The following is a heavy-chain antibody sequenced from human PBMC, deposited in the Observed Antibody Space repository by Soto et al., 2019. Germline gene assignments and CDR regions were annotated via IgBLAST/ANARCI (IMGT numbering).Heavy chain of an antibody. J-gene: IGHJ3*02. CDR1: GGSISSSSYY. D-gene: IGHD6-19*01. CDR3: ARRIAVAGTGVDDAFDI. Sequence: QLQLQESGPGLVKPSETLSLTCTVSGGSISSSSYYWGWIRQPPGKGLEWIGSIYYSGSTYYNPSVKSRVTMSEDTSKHQFSLKMSSVTAADTAVYYCARRIAVAGTGVDDAFDIWGQGTMVTVSS. V-gene: IGHV4-39*01. CDR2: IYYSGST.